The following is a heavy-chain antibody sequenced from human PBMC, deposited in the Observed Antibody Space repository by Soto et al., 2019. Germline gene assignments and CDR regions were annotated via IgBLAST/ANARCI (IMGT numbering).Heavy chain of an antibody. Sequence: QVQLVEAGGGVVQPGTSLRLSCATSGFIFSNYGLQWVRQAPGRGLEWVAVISYDGSLRYYAGSVEGRFTISRDTSQNTLYLQMTSLRTADTAVYYCGREGKVKSSCPWGLDYCGQGTLVTVSS. J-gene: IGHJ4*02. CDR3: GREGKVKSSCPWGLDY. CDR1: GFIFSNYG. V-gene: IGHV3-30*03. D-gene: IGHD2-2*01. CDR2: ISYDGSLR.